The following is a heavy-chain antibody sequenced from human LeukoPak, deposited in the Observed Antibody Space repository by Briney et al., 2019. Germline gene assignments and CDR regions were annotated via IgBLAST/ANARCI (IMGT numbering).Heavy chain of an antibody. CDR3: AGDVRQ. CDR1: GFTFSSSA. V-gene: IGHV3-64*01. Sequence: QPGGSLRLSCAASGFTFSSSAMHWVRQAPGKGLEYVSAISSNGGSTYYANSVKGRFTISRDNSKNTLYLQMGSLRAEDMAVYYCAGDVRQWGQGTLVTVSS. J-gene: IGHJ4*02. CDR2: ISSNGGST.